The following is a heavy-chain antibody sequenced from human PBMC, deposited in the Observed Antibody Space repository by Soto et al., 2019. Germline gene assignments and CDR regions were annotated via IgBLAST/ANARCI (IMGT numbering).Heavy chain of an antibody. D-gene: IGHD3-3*01. J-gene: IGHJ6*02. CDR2: INAGNGNT. CDR3: ARDPLTYYDFWSGQTGGKRDYYYGMDV. V-gene: IGHV1-3*01. Sequence: GASVKVSCKASGYTFTSYAMHWVRQAPGQRLEWMGWINAGNGNTKYSQKFQGRVTITRDTSASTAYMELSSLRSEDTAVYYCARDPLTYYDFWSGQTGGKRDYYYGMDVWGQGTTVTVPS. CDR1: GYTFTSYA.